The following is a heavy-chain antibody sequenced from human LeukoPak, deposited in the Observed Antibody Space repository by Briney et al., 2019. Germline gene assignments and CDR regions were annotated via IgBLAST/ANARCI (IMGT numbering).Heavy chain of an antibody. Sequence: GGSLRLSCAASGFPFSNFGMHLVRQAPGKGLEWVAFIGDDGNNKYYADSVKGRFIISRDNSKNTLYLQMNSLRAEDTAVYYCAKELLWFGELGPFDYWGQGTLVTVSS. CDR2: IGDDGNNK. CDR3: AKELLWFGELGPFDY. D-gene: IGHD3-10*01. J-gene: IGHJ4*02. CDR1: GFPFSNFG. V-gene: IGHV3-30*02.